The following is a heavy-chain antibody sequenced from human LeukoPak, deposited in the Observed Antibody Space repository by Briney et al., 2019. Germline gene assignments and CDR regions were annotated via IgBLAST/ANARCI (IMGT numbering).Heavy chain of an antibody. D-gene: IGHD3-10*01. V-gene: IGHV3-30*02. J-gene: IGHJ6*02. CDR2: IRYDGSNK. CDR3: VRDYYGSGTYQGNYYYGMDV. Sequence: GGSLRLSCAASGFTFSSYGMHWVRQAPGKGLEWVAFIRYDGSNKYYADSVKGRFTISRDNSKNTLYLQMNNLRSEDTAVYFCVRDYYGSGTYQGNYYYGMDVWGHGTTVTVSS. CDR1: GFTFSSYG.